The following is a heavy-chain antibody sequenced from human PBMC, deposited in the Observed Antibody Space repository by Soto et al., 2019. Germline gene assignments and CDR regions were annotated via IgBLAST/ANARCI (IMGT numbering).Heavy chain of an antibody. CDR1: GNIFSGFG. D-gene: IGHD4-17*01. CDR2: IRYDGSNI. CDR3: ARDGLGATVLFGYLDY. V-gene: IGHV3-33*01. Sequence: QVQLEESGGGVVQPGRSLRLSCAASGNIFSGFGMHWVRQAPGKGLEWVAVIRYDGSNIYYADSVPRRFTISRDNSKNTRYLPMSCLGAEDAAVYYCARDGLGATVLFGYLDYRGQGALVTVSS. J-gene: IGHJ4*02.